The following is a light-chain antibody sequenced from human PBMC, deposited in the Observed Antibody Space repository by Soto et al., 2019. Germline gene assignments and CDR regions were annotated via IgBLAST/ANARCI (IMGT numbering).Light chain of an antibody. Sequence: QAVVTQPPSVSEAPRQRVTISCSGSSSNIGNNAVNWYQQLPGKAPKLLIYYDDLLPSGVSDRFSGFKSGTSASLAISGLQSEDEADYYCAAWDDSLNGVVFGGGTKLTVL. CDR2: YDD. J-gene: IGLJ2*01. CDR1: SSNIGNNA. V-gene: IGLV1-36*01. CDR3: AAWDDSLNGVV.